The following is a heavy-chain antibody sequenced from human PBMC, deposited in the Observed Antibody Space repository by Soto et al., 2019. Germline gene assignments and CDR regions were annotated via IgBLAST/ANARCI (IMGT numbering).Heavy chain of an antibody. CDR1: GFTFSSYE. Sequence: GGSLRLSCAASGFTFSSYEMHWVRQAPGKGLEWISYISSSSGTISYANSVKGRFTISRDNAQNSLYLQMTSLRAEDTAVYYCARGTYRSKTDFDYWGQGTLVTVSS. CDR3: ARGTYRSKTDFDY. D-gene: IGHD6-13*01. V-gene: IGHV3-48*03. CDR2: ISSSSGTI. J-gene: IGHJ4*02.